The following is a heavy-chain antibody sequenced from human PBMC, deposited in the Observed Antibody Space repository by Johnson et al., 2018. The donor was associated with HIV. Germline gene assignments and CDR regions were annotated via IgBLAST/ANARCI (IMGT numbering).Heavy chain of an antibody. J-gene: IGHJ3*02. CDR2: IRYDGSNK. V-gene: IGHV3-30*02. CDR1: GFTFSSYA. CDR3: AKDSERGYSYGWGGFDI. D-gene: IGHD5-18*01. Sequence: QVQLVESGGGVVQPGVSLRLSCAASGFTFSSYAMSWVRQAPGKGLEWVAIIRYDGSNKYYADSVKGRFTISRDDSKSTLNLQMNSLRAEDTAVYYCAKDSERGYSYGWGGFDIWGQGKMGTVSS.